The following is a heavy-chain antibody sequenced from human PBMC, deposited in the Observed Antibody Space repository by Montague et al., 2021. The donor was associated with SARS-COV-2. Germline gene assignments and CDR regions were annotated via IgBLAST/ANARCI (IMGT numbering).Heavy chain of an antibody. CDR2: IYYTGIT. CDR3: ARRSGSASATWFDP. J-gene: IGHJ5*02. D-gene: IGHD6-25*01. CDR1: GGSIGSHY. Sequence: SETLSLTCTVSGGSIGSHYWSWIRLPPGKGLEWVGHIYYTGITXXXSSXXXRVTISVDTSKNQLSLKLDSVTAADTAVYYCARRSGSASATWFDPWGQGTLVTVSS. V-gene: IGHV4-59*11.